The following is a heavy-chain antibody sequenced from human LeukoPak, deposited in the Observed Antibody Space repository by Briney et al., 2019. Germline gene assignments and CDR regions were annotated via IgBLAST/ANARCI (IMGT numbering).Heavy chain of an antibody. CDR2: IYSGGNT. Sequence: SGGSLRLSCAASGFSVSNTYMSWVRQAPGKGLEWVSIIYSGGNTYYADSVKGRFTISRDNSKNTLHLQMNRLRPEDTAVYYCARGTVTAPDYWGQGTLVTVSS. J-gene: IGHJ4*02. V-gene: IGHV3-53*01. CDR3: ARGTVTAPDY. D-gene: IGHD2-21*02. CDR1: GFSVSNTY.